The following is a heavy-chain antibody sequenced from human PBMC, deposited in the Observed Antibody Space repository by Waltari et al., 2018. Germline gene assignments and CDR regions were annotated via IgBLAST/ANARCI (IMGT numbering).Heavy chain of an antibody. CDR1: GFIFKNYD. D-gene: IGHD2-2*01. J-gene: IGHJ4*02. V-gene: IGHV3-30*02. CDR2: IRYEGSDR. Sequence: QVQLVESGGGVVQPGGSLRLPCAGSGFIFKNYDMHWVRQAPGEGLEWVAFIRYEGSDRKYAESVKGRFTTSRDNSNNMLFLEMNSLRPEDTAVYYCAKDPGSSTSYGIDYWGQGTLVTVSS. CDR3: AKDPGSSTSYGIDY.